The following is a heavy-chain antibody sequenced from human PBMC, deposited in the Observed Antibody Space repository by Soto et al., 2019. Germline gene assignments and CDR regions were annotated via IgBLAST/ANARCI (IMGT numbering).Heavy chain of an antibody. J-gene: IGHJ4*02. V-gene: IGHV1-3*01. D-gene: IGHD6-6*01. CDR2: INAGNGNT. CDR3: ARDRPLLYYFDY. CDR1: GYTFTRYA. Sequence: GASVKVSSKAPGYTFTRYAMHWVRQAPGQRLEWMGWINAGNGNTKYSQKFQGRVTITRDTSASTAYMELSSLRSEDTAVYYCARDRPLLYYFDYWGQGTLVTVSS.